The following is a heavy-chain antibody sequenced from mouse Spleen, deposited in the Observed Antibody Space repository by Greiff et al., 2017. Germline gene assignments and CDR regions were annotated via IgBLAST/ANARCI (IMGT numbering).Heavy chain of an antibody. Sequence: DVQLQESGPELVKPGASVKISCKASGYTFTDYYMNWVKQSHGKSLEWIGDINPNNGGTSYNQKFKGKATLTVDKSSSTAYMELRSLTSEDSAVYYCARGWDAPMMDYWGQGTSVTVSS. CDR2: INPNNGGT. CDR1: GYTFTDYY. J-gene: IGHJ4*01. V-gene: IGHV1-26*01. D-gene: IGHD4-1*01. CDR3: ARGWDAPMMDY.